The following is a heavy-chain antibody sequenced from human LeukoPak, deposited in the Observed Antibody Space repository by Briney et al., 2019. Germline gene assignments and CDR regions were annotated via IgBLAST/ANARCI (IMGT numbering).Heavy chain of an antibody. CDR1: GYTFTSYY. CDR3: ARDAHMVRDRRAFDI. Sequence: ASVKVSCKASGYTFTSYYMHWVRQAPGQGLEWMGIINPSGGSTSYAQKFQGRVTMTRDTSTSTVYMELSSLRSEDTAVCYCARDAHMVRDRRAFDIWGQGTMVTVSS. V-gene: IGHV1-46*03. D-gene: IGHD3-10*01. J-gene: IGHJ3*02. CDR2: INPSGGST.